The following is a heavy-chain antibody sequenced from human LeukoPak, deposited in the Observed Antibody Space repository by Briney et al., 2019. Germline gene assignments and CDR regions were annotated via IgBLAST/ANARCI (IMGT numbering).Heavy chain of an antibody. J-gene: IGHJ5*02. Sequence: GGSLRLSCAASGFFFNDYYMSWIRQAPGKGLEWVAYVSGSGGTLYYADSVQGRFTISRHNVKKSLYLQMDNLRVDDTAVYYCARGVAKISWDQGTLVTVSS. CDR1: GFFFNDYY. V-gene: IGHV3-11*01. CDR3: ARGVAKIS. CDR2: VSGSGGTL. D-gene: IGHD5-12*01.